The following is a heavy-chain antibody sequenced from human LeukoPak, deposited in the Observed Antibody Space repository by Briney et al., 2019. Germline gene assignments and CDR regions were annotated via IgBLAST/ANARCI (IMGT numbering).Heavy chain of an antibody. J-gene: IGHJ4*02. D-gene: IGHD2-21*02. V-gene: IGHV3-7*01. Sequence: GGSLRLSCAASGFSFSSYWMSWVRQAPGKGLEWVANIKQDGSEKYYVDSVKGRFTISRDNSKNTLYLQMNSLRAEDTAVYYCASPYCGGDCYSLDYWGQGTLVTVSS. CDR1: GFSFSSYW. CDR3: ASPYCGGDCYSLDY. CDR2: IKQDGSEK.